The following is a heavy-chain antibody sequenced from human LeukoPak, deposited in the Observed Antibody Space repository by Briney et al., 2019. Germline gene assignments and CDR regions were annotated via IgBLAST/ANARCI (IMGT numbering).Heavy chain of an antibody. CDR2: IYYSGST. V-gene: IGHV4-31*03. D-gene: IGHD3-10*01. J-gene: IGHJ4*02. Sequence: KASETLSLTCTVSGGSISSDGYYWNWIRQRPGKGLEWIGNIYYSGSTYYNPSLKSRVSISLDTSQNQCSLKITSVTAADTAVYYCARDGPQGSGSYYNTKPYWGRGVLVTVSS. CDR3: ARDGPQGSGSYYNTKPY. CDR1: GGSISSDGYY.